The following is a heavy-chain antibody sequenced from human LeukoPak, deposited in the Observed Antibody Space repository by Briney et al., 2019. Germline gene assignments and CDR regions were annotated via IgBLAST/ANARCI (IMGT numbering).Heavy chain of an antibody. V-gene: IGHV1-46*01. D-gene: IGHD6-6*01. J-gene: IGHJ4*02. Sequence: GASVTVSCKASGYTFTSYYMHWVRQAPGQGLEWMGVINPSGGSTSYAHNFQARLTLTSDTSNSTVYMEPRSLSSGDTAVYSCASGSVQYSSSSFPFDYWGQGTLVTVSS. CDR3: ASGSVQYSSSSFPFDY. CDR1: GYTFTSYY. CDR2: INPSGGST.